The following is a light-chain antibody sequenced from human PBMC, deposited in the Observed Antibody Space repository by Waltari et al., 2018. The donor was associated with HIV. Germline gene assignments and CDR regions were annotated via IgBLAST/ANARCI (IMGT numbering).Light chain of an antibody. CDR1: TGVVTRGHC. CDR3: LRTYGEDGV. CDR2: DSN. J-gene: IGLJ3*02. Sequence: QPVVTQEPSLTVSPRETVILTCASSTGVVTRGHCPHWFQVRPGHAPKALIFDSNNRYEWSQARFAGSCVGGKAALSRTGAQPEDEANYYCLRTYGEDGVFGGGTKLTGL. V-gene: IGLV7-46*01.